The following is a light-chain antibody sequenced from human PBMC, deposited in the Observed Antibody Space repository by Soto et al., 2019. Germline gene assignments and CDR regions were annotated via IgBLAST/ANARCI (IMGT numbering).Light chain of an antibody. J-gene: IGKJ5*01. CDR2: DAS. CDR3: QQYDNGHPGQIT. CDR1: QDISNY. V-gene: IGKV1-33*01. Sequence: DIQMTQSPSSLSASVGDRVTITCQASQDISNYLNWYQQKPGKAHKLLIYDASNLETGVPSRFSGSASGTDFTFTICGLQPEDIATYFCQQYDNGHPGQITFGQGTRLEIK.